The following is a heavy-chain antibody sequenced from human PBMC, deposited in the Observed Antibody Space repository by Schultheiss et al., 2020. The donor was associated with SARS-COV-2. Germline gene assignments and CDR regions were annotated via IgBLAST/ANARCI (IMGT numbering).Heavy chain of an antibody. CDR3: ASQAGGGTTLPGFYGSGSYYD. D-gene: IGHD3-10*01. Sequence: GGSLRLSCAASGFTFSSYWMNWVRQATGKGMEWVANIKPDGSEKNYVDSVKGRFTISRDNAKNSLYLQMNSLKAEDTAVYYCASQAGGGTTLPGFYGSGSYYDWGQGTLVTVSS. CDR1: GFTFSSYW. V-gene: IGHV3-7*02. CDR2: IKPDGSEK. J-gene: IGHJ4*02.